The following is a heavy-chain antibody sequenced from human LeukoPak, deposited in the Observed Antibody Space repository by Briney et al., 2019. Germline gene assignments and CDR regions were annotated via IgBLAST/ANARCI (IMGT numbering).Heavy chain of an antibody. Sequence: ASVKVSCKASGYTFTSYGISWVRQAPGQGLEWMGWISAYNGNTNYAQKLQGRVTMTTDTSTSTAYMELRSLRSDDTAVYYCARTYYDFWSGYRGTYYFDYWGQGTLVTVSS. D-gene: IGHD3-3*01. CDR3: ARTYYDFWSGYRGTYYFDY. CDR1: GYTFTSYG. J-gene: IGHJ4*02. V-gene: IGHV1-18*01. CDR2: ISAYNGNT.